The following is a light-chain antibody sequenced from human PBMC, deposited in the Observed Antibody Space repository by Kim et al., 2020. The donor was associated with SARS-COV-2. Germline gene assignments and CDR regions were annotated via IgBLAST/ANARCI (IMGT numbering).Light chain of an antibody. J-gene: IGKJ2*01. CDR2: KAS. Sequence: DIQMTQSPSTLSASVGDRVTITCRASQSVSSWLAWYQQKQGKAPKLLIYKASTLEGGVPSRFSGRGSGTEFTLTINTLQPDDFATYSCQQYDSHPYTFGQGTKLEIK. CDR1: QSVSSW. V-gene: IGKV1-5*03. CDR3: QQYDSHPYT.